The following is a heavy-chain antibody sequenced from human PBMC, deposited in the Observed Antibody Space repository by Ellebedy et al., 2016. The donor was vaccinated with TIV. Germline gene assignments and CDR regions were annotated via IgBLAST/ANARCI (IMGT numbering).Heavy chain of an antibody. J-gene: IGHJ4*02. Sequence: GESLKISCAASGFTFSSYAMSWVRQAPGKGLEWVSAISGSGGSTYYTDSVKGRFTISRDNSKNTLYLQMNSLRAEDTAVYYCAKVAGTLREVYLDYWGQGTLVTVSS. V-gene: IGHV3-23*01. CDR3: AKVAGTLREVYLDY. D-gene: IGHD6-19*01. CDR2: ISGSGGST. CDR1: GFTFSSYA.